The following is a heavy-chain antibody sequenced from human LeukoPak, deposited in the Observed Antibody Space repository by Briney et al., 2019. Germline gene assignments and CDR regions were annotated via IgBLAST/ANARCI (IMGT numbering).Heavy chain of an antibody. CDR3: AREGEGYYDSSGYYQMFDY. D-gene: IGHD3-22*01. J-gene: IGHJ4*02. CDR2: IYTSGST. Sequence: SETLSLTCTVSGGSISSYYWSWIRQPAGKGLEWIGRIYTSGSTNYNPSLKSRVTMSVDTSKNQFSLKLSSVTAAVTAVYYCAREGEGYYDSSGYYQMFDYWGQGTLVTVSS. CDR1: GGSISSYY. V-gene: IGHV4-4*07.